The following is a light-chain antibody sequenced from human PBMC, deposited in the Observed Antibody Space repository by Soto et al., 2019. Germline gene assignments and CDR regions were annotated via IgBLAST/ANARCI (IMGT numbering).Light chain of an antibody. J-gene: IGKJ5*01. CDR1: LTVRNN. CDR2: GAS. CDR3: QQYGSSPIT. Sequence: EIVLTQSPFTLSFSPVERSTLSFMASLTVRNNLTWYQQKPGQAPRLLIYGASSRATGIPDRFSGSGSGTDFTLTISRLEPEDFAVYYCQQYGSSPITFGQGTRLEIK. V-gene: IGKV3-20*01.